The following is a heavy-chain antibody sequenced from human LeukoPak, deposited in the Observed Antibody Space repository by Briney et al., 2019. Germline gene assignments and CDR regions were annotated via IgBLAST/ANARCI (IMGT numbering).Heavy chain of an antibody. Sequence: KPSETLSLTCTVSGGSISSSSYYWGWIRQPPGKGLEGIGSIYYSGSTYSNPSLKSRVTRSVDTSKNQFSLKLSSVTAADTAVYYCARGPSVNRGAAAGADYWGQGTLVTVSS. CDR3: ARGPSVNRGAAAGADY. J-gene: IGHJ4*02. CDR1: GGSISSSSYY. CDR2: IYYSGST. V-gene: IGHV4-39*07. D-gene: IGHD6-13*01.